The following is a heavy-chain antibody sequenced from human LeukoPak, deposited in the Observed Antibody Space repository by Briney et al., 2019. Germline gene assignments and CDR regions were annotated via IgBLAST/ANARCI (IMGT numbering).Heavy chain of an antibody. J-gene: IGHJ4*02. CDR3: ASNDFWSGYAHYLDY. V-gene: IGHV3-64*04. Sequence: PGGSLRLSCSASGFTFSSYAMHWVRQAPGKGLEYVSAISSNGGSTYYADSVKGRFTISRDNSKNTLYLQMNSLRAEDTAVYYCASNDFWSGYAHYLDYWGQGTLVTVSS. D-gene: IGHD3-3*01. CDR2: ISSNGGST. CDR1: GFTFSSYA.